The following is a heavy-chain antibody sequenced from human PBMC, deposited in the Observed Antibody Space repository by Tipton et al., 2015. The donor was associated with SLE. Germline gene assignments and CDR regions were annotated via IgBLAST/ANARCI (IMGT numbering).Heavy chain of an antibody. CDR1: GGTFSRYA. D-gene: IGHD2-2*01. CDR2: IIPFIGTS. Sequence: QSGAEVKKPGSSVTVSCKASGGTFSRYAISWVRQAPGQGFEWMGRIIPFIGTSNYAQKFQGRVTITADKSTTTTYMVLSSLRFQDTAVYYCARHIEVAPAAAVWLDPWGQGTLVTVS. V-gene: IGHV1-69*04. CDR3: ARHIEVAPAAAVWLDP. J-gene: IGHJ5*02.